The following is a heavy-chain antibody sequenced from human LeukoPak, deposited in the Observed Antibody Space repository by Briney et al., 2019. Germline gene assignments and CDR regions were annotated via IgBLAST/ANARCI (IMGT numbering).Heavy chain of an antibody. J-gene: IGHJ4*02. D-gene: IGHD5-24*01. CDR2: ISSSGSTI. CDR3: ARVEMATITFDY. CDR1: GFTFRDYY. V-gene: IGHV3-11*04. Sequence: GGSLRLSCAASGFTFRDYYMSWIRQAPGKGLEWVSYISSSGSTIYYADSVKGRFTISRDNAKNSLYLQMNSLRAEGTAVYYCARVEMATITFDYWGQGTLVTVSS.